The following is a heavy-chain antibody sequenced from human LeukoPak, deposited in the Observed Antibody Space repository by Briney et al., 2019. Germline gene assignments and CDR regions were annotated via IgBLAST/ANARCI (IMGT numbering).Heavy chain of an antibody. Sequence: GGSLRLSCAASGFTFSSYAMSWVRQAPGKGLEWVSAISGSGGSTYYADSVKGRFTISRDNSKNTLYLQMNSLRAEGTAVYYCAKDVAHYYDSSGYYYFDYWGQGTLVTVSS. CDR3: AKDVAHYYDSSGYYYFDY. CDR2: ISGSGGST. CDR1: GFTFSSYA. D-gene: IGHD3-22*01. J-gene: IGHJ4*02. V-gene: IGHV3-23*01.